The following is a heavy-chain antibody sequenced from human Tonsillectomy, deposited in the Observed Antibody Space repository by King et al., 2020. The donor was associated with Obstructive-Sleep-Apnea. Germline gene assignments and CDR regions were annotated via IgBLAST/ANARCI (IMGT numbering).Heavy chain of an antibody. V-gene: IGHV4-31*03. CDR2: IYYSGST. CDR1: GGSISSGGYY. D-gene: IGHD3-10*01. Sequence: QLQESGPGLVKPSQTLSLTCIVSGGSISSGGYYCSWIRQHPGNGLEWIGYIYYSGSTYYNPSLKSRVTISVDTSKNQFSLKLCSVTAADTAVYYCARGGGGSGNYWGQGTLVTVSS. J-gene: IGHJ4*02. CDR3: ARGGGGSGNY.